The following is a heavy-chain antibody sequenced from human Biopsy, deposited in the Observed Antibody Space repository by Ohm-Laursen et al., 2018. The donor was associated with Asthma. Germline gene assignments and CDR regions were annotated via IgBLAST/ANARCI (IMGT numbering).Heavy chain of an antibody. CDR1: GYTFNSAG. Sequence: ASVKASCTTSGYTFNSAGITSVRQTPGQGLEWMGWISVYNGNTKVAQKLQDRVTMITDTSTSTAYMELRSLRSDDTAVYFCARAVDYSHYYGIDVWGQGTTVTVS. J-gene: IGHJ6*02. CDR2: ISVYNGNT. CDR3: ARAVDYSHYYGIDV. D-gene: IGHD3-10*01. V-gene: IGHV1-18*01.